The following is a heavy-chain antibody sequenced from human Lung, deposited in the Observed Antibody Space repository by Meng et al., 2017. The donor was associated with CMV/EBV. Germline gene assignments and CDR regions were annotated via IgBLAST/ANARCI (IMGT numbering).Heavy chain of an antibody. J-gene: IGHJ4*02. V-gene: IGHV4-59*01. D-gene: IGHD2-21*01. Sequence: QFAGSGPGLVKPSETLSLPCTVSGGSINSYYWSWIRQPPGQGLEWLGYFYYRGNSNYNPSLKSRVTISVDTSKNLFSLNLTSVTAADAALYYCARGSYLAVEGWGLGTLVTVSS. CDR3: ARGSYLAVEG. CDR1: GGSINSYY. CDR2: FYYRGNS.